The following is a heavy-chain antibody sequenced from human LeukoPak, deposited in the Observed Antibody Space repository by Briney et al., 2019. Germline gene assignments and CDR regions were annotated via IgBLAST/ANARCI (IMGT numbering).Heavy chain of an antibody. V-gene: IGHV3-7*01. Sequence: GGSLRLSCAASGFTFSSYWMSWVRQAPGKGLEWVANIKQDGSEKYYVDSVKGRFTISRDNAKNSLYLQMNSLSAEDTAVYYCARVLGYCSSTSCYTGPERYYFDYWGQGTLVTVSS. CDR3: ARVLGYCSSTSCYTGPERYYFDY. D-gene: IGHD2-2*02. CDR1: GFTFSSYW. CDR2: IKQDGSEK. J-gene: IGHJ4*02.